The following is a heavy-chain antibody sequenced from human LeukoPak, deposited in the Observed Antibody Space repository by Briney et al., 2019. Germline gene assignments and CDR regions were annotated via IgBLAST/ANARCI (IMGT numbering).Heavy chain of an antibody. CDR3: ARGDAFSGDH. Sequence: GGSLRLSCAVSGLTFSNFWMSWVRQAPGRGLEWVANIHPEGNEKYHVESVKGRFTISRDNAKNSLFVQMNGLRVEDTAVYYCARGDAFSGDHWGQGTLVTVSS. V-gene: IGHV3-7*04. J-gene: IGHJ4*02. CDR2: IHPEGNEK. CDR1: GLTFSNFW.